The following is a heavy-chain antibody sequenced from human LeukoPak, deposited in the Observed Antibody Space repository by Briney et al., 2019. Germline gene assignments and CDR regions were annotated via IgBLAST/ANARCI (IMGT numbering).Heavy chain of an antibody. V-gene: IGHV4-39*07. CDR3: ARVFLRLEYNWFDP. CDR2: IYYSGST. Sequence: SETLSLTCTVSGGSISSSSYYWGWIRQPPGKGLEWIGSIYYSGSTYYNPSLKSRVTISVDTSKNQFSLKLSSVTAADTAVYYCARVFLRLEYNWFDPWGQGTLVTVSS. J-gene: IGHJ5*02. CDR1: GGSISSSSYY. D-gene: IGHD3-3*01.